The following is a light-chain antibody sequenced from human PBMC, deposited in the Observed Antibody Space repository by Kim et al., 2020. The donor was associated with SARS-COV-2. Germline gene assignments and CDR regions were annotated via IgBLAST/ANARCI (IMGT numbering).Light chain of an antibody. CDR2: SVS. J-gene: IGKJ1*01. V-gene: IGKV3-15*01. CDR1: QSVGTN. Sequence: EMAVTQSPATLSVSPGERATLSCRASQSVGTNLAWYQQRPGQAPRLLIYSVSIRAIGIPARFSGSGSGTDFTLTISSLQSEDLAVYYCQQYDDWPPWTFGQGTKVDIK. CDR3: QQYDDWPPWT.